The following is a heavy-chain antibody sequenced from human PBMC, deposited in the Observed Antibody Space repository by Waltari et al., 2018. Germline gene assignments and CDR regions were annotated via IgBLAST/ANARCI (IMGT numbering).Heavy chain of an antibody. CDR2: INHSGST. J-gene: IGHJ6*03. D-gene: IGHD6-13*01. V-gene: IGHV4-34*01. Sequence: QVQLQQWGAGLLKPSETLSLTCAVYGGSFSGYYWSWIRQPPGKGLEWIGEINHSGSTHYNPSLKSRVTISVDTSKNQFSLKLSSVTAADTAVYYCARGRGSSWYYYYYYMDVWGKGTTVTVSS. CDR3: ARGRGSSWYYYYYYMDV. CDR1: GGSFSGYY.